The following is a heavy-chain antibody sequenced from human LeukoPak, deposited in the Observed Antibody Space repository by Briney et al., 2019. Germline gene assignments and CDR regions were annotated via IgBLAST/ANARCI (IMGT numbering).Heavy chain of an antibody. CDR3: ARQKTYYYDSSGWY. D-gene: IGHD3-22*01. J-gene: IGHJ4*02. Sequence: GSLRLSCAASGFSLSSYEMNWVRQAPGKGLEWIGSIYYSGSTYYNPSLKSRVTISVDTSKNQFSLKLSSVTAADTAVYYCARQKTYYYDSSGWYWGQGTLVTVSS. CDR2: IYYSGST. V-gene: IGHV4-39*01. CDR1: GFSLSSYE.